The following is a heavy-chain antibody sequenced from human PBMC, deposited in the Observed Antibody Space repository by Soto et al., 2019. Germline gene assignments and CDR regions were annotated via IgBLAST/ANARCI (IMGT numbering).Heavy chain of an antibody. V-gene: IGHV3-30*04. CDR1: GFAFSRSS. CDR2: ISHDGSNT. J-gene: IGHJ4*02. D-gene: IGHD2-8*01. CDR3: ARDPCSNGGCYNFEY. Sequence: GGSLRLSCAACGFAFSRSSMHWVRQAPGKGLEWVALISHDGSNTDYAGSVRGRFSISRDNSENTLYLQMNSLRVEDAAVYYCARDPCSNGGCYNFEYWGQGTLVTVSS.